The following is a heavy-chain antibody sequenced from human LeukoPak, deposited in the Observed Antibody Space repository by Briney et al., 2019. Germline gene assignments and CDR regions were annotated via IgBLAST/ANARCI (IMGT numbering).Heavy chain of an antibody. CDR2: VTDSGGGT. J-gene: IGHJ4*02. CDR3: AKIESITATRNAFDY. V-gene: IGHV3-23*01. D-gene: IGHD1-7*01. CDR1: GFTFRTYA. Sequence: GGSLRLSCAASGFTFRTYAMSWVRQAPGKGLEWVSSVTDSGGGTYYADSVKGRFAISRDNSKNTLYLQMNSLRAEDTAIYYCAKIESITATRNAFDYWGQGTLVTVSS.